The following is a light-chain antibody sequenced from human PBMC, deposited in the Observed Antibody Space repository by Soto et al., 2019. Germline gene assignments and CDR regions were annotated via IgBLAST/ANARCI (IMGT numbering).Light chain of an antibody. CDR2: DAS. CDR3: QQYGSSRWT. Sequence: EIVLTQSPGTLSLSPGERATLSCRASQSISSTFLAWYQQKPGQAPRLLIYDASSRATGIPDRFSGSGSGTDFTITISRLEPEDFAVYYCQQYGSSRWTFGQGTKVESK. CDR1: QSISSTF. J-gene: IGKJ1*01. V-gene: IGKV3-20*01.